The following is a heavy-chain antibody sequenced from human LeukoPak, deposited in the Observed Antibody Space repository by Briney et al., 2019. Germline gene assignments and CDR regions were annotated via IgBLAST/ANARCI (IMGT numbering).Heavy chain of an antibody. V-gene: IGHV1-2*02. CDR3: ARVQQQLVRSASDI. Sequence: ASVKVSCKASGYTFTGYYMHWVRQAPGQGLEWMGWINPNSGDTNYAQKFQGRVTMTRDTSISTAYMELSRLRSDDTAVYYCARVQQQLVRSASDIWGQGTMVTVSS. D-gene: IGHD6-13*01. J-gene: IGHJ3*02. CDR1: GYTFTGYY. CDR2: INPNSGDT.